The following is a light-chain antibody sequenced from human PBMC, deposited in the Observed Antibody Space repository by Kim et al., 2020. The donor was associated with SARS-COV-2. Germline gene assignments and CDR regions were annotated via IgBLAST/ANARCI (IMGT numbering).Light chain of an antibody. CDR2: YDS. V-gene: IGLV3-21*04. Sequence: APGKTASITCGGNNIGSKSVNWYQQKPGQAPVLVIYYDSDRPSGIPERFSGSNSGNTATLTISRVEAGDEADYYCQVWDSSSDHPVFGGGTQLTVL. J-gene: IGLJ2*01. CDR1: NIGSKS. CDR3: QVWDSSSDHPV.